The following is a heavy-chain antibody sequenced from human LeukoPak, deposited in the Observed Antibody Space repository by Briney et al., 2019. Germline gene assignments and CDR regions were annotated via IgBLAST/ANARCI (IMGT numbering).Heavy chain of an antibody. CDR3: AREDRPGYDYVWGSYRYTKYFDY. CDR1: GGTFSSYA. J-gene: IGHJ4*02. Sequence: SVKVSCKASGGTFSSYAISWVRQAPGQGLEWMGGIIPIFGTANYAQKFQGRVTITADESTSTAYMELSSLRSEDTVVYYCAREDRPGYDYVWGSYRYTKYFDYWGQGTLVTVSS. CDR2: IIPIFGTA. D-gene: IGHD3-16*02. V-gene: IGHV1-69*13.